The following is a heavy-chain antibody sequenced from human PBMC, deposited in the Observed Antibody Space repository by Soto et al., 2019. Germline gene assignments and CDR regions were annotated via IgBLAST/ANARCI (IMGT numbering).Heavy chain of an antibody. CDR3: AKDREHQLVQGWFDP. V-gene: IGHV3-30*18. D-gene: IGHD6-13*01. CDR2: SSYDGSNQ. Sequence: QVQLVESGGGVVQPGRSLRLSCAASGFTFRSYGMQWVRQAPVKGLEWVALSSYDGSNQYYADSVKGRFTISRDDSKNTLYLQMISLRAEDTAVYYCAKDREHQLVQGWFDPWGQGTLVTVSP. CDR1: GFTFRSYG. J-gene: IGHJ5*02.